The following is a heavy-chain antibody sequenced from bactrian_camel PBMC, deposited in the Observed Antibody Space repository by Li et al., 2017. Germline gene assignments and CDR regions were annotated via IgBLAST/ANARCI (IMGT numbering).Heavy chain of an antibody. CDR1: GGTFGATD. CDR2: ITYDGTT. Sequence: QLVESGGGSVQDGGSLRLSCTISGGTFGATDMGWYRQAPGNECDLVTSITYDGTTYYAESVKGRFTISHDNTKSTVYLQMNNLKPEDTAVYYCLTIEGGIPITTFPTCDHWGQGTQVTVS. CDR3: LTIEGGIPITTFPTCDH. V-gene: IGHV3S53*01. D-gene: IGHD2*01. J-gene: IGHJ4*01.